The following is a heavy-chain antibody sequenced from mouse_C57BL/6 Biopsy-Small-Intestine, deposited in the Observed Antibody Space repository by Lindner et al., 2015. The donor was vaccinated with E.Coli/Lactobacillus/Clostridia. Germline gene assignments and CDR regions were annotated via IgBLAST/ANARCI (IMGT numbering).Heavy chain of an antibody. CDR3: AREFLGRDDY. Sequence: VQLQESGGGLVKPGGSLKLSCAASGFTFSSYAMSWVRQTPEKRLEWVATISDGGSYTYYPDNVKGRFTISRDNAKNNLYLQMSHLKSEDTAMYYCAREFLGRDDYWGQGTTLTVSS. CDR1: GFTFSSYA. V-gene: IGHV5-4*01. D-gene: IGHD4-1*01. CDR2: ISDGGSYT. J-gene: IGHJ2*01.